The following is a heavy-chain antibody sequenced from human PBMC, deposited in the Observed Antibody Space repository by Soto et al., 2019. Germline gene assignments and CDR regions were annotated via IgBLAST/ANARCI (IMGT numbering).Heavy chain of an antibody. J-gene: IGHJ5*02. D-gene: IGHD6-13*01. V-gene: IGHV4-34*01. CDR3: ARGRGNRAAARWFEP. Sequence: SETLSLTCAVYGGSFSGYYWSWIRQPPGKGLEGIGEINHSGSTNYNPSLKSRVTISVDTSKNQFSLKLSSVTAADTAVYYCARGRGNRAAARWFEPWGQGTLVTVSS. CDR2: INHSGST. CDR1: GGSFSGYY.